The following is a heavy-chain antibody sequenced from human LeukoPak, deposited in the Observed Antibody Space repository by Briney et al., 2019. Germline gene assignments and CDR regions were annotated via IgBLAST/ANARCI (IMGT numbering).Heavy chain of an antibody. Sequence: GGSLRLSCAASGFTFSSYGMHWVRQAPGKGLEWVAFIRYDGSNKYYADSVKGRFTISRDNSKNTLYLQLNGLRAEDTAVYYCAKDGGGWRQLSFDYWGQGTLVTVSS. D-gene: IGHD5-24*01. J-gene: IGHJ4*02. CDR3: AKDGGGWRQLSFDY. CDR1: GFTFSSYG. V-gene: IGHV3-30*02. CDR2: IRYDGSNK.